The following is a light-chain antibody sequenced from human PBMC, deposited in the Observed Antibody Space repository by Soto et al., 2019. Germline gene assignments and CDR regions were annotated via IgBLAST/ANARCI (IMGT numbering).Light chain of an antibody. CDR3: QQYGSSPRT. J-gene: IGKJ1*01. CDR2: GAS. Sequence: SVWTQSPGTLSLSPGERATLSCRASQSVSSSYLAWYQQKPGQAPRLLIYGASSRATGIPDRFSGSGSGTDFTLTISRLQPEDFAVYYCQQYGSSPRTFGQGTKVDIK. V-gene: IGKV3-20*01. CDR1: QSVSSSY.